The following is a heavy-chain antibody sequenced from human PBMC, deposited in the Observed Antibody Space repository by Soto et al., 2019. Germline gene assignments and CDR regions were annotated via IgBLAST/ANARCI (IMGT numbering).Heavy chain of an antibody. Sequence: QVQLVESGGGVVQPGRSLRLSCAASGFTFSSYGMHWVRQAPGKGLEWVAVISYDGSNKYYADSVKGRFTISRDNSKNTLYLQMNSLRAEATAVYYCAKDRPSYSSSWYHFDYWGQGTLVTVSS. V-gene: IGHV3-30*18. CDR3: AKDRPSYSSSWYHFDY. J-gene: IGHJ4*02. CDR2: ISYDGSNK. D-gene: IGHD6-13*01. CDR1: GFTFSSYG.